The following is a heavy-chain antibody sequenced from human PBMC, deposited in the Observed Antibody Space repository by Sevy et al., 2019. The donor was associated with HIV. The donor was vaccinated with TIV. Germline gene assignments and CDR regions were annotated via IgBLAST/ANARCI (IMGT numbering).Heavy chain of an antibody. J-gene: IGHJ4*02. V-gene: IGHV1-46*01. CDR1: GYTFTSYY. Sequence: ASVKVSCKASGYTFTSYYIHWVRQAPGQGLECMGIINPSGGGTTYEQKFQGRVTFTRDTSTSTVYMELSSLRAEDTAVYYCARVESCGGDCYYSDYWGQGTQVTVSS. CDR2: INPSGGGT. CDR3: ARVESCGGDCYYSDY. D-gene: IGHD2-21*02.